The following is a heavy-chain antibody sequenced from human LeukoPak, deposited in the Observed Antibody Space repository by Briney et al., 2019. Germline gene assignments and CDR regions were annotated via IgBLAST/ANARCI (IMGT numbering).Heavy chain of an antibody. J-gene: IGHJ4*02. CDR3: GKGYCSSASCPLDY. CDR1: GFTFSTYG. Sequence: GGSLRLSCAASGFTFSTYGMHWVRQAPGKGLEWVAVIWFNGRNKYYGDSVTGRFTISRDNSKDTLYLQMNSLRVEDTAVYYCGKGYCSSASCPLDYWGQGTLVTVSS. D-gene: IGHD2-2*01. CDR2: IWFNGRNK. V-gene: IGHV3-30*02.